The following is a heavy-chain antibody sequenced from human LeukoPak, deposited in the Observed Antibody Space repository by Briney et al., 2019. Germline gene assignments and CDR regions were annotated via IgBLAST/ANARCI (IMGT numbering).Heavy chain of an antibody. Sequence: SVKVSCKASGFTFSNSAVQWVRQARGQRLEWIGWIVVGSGNTNYAQKFQERVTITRDMSTSTAYMELRSLRSEDTAVYYCAREGRLMGYSGGLGFVYWGQGTLVTVSS. CDR2: IVVGSGNT. D-gene: IGHD6-19*01. CDR1: GFTFSNSA. CDR3: AREGRLMGYSGGLGFVY. J-gene: IGHJ4*02. V-gene: IGHV1-58*01.